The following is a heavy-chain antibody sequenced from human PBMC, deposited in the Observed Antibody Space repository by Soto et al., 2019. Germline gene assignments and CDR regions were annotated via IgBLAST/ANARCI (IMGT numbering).Heavy chain of an antibody. V-gene: IGHV1-46*03. J-gene: IGHJ6*03. CDR1: GYTFTSYY. CDR3: ARGVVATRGFYYCMDV. D-gene: IGHD2-21*01. CDR2: INPSGGST. Sequence: ASVKVSCKASGYTFTSYYMHWVRQAPGHGLEWMGIINPSGGSTSYAQKFQGRVTMTRDTSTSTVYMELSSLRSEDTAVYYCARGVVATRGFYYCMDVWGKGTTVTVSS.